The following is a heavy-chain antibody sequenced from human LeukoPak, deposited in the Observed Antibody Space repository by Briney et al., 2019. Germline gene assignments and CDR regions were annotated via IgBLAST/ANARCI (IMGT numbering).Heavy chain of an antibody. J-gene: IGHJ6*03. Sequence: SETLSLTCTVSGGSISSSSYYWGWIRQPPGKGLEWIGSIYYSGSTYYNPSLKSRVTISVDTSKNQFSLKLSSVTAADTAVYYCARSYLDPTDYSNYADYYYMDVWGKGTTVTVSS. CDR3: ARSYLDPTDYSNYADYYYMDV. V-gene: IGHV4-39*01. D-gene: IGHD4-11*01. CDR2: IYYSGST. CDR1: GGSISSSSYY.